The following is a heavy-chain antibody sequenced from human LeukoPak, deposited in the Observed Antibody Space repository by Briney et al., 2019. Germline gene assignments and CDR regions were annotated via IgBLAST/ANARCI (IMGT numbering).Heavy chain of an antibody. CDR3: ARRAVIRGDFDH. J-gene: IGHJ4*02. D-gene: IGHD4-23*01. CDR2: IYPGEFDN. V-gene: IGHV5-51*01. CDR1: GSRFTSYW. Sequence: GESLKIPFKGSGSRFTSYWIAWVRQAPGKGLEGMGMIYPGEFDNSYSPSFQGQITISDAKYIRIAYMQWSSVEASDTDVYCCARRAVIRGDFDHWGQGSLVTVSS.